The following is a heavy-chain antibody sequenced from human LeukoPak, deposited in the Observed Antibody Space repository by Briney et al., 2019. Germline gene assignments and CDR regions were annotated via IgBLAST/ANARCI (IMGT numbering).Heavy chain of an antibody. V-gene: IGHV3-21*01. CDR2: ISSSSSNI. D-gene: IGHD6-13*01. CDR3: ARDKQQLVFDY. J-gene: IGHJ4*02. Sequence: GGSLRLSCADSEFTFSKYTMNWVRQAPGEGLEWISSISSSSSNIYYADSVKGRFTISRDNAKNSLYLQMNSLRAEDTAVYYCARDKQQLVFDYWGQGTLVTVSS. CDR1: EFTFSKYT.